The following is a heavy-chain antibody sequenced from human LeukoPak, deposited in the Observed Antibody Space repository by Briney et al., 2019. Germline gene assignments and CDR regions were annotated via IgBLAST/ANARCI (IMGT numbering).Heavy chain of an antibody. CDR1: GYTFTAYY. D-gene: IGHD1-26*01. J-gene: IGHJ4*02. CDR2: INPSSGGT. CDR3: ASDLWGVGPSLVGYSFDH. V-gene: IGHV1-2*02. Sequence: ASVKVSCRASGYTFTAYYMHWVRHAPGQGLEWMGWINPSSGGTNYAQNFQGRVTMTRDTSISTAYMELSRLRSDDTAVYYCASDLWGVGPSLVGYSFDHWGQGTRVTVSS.